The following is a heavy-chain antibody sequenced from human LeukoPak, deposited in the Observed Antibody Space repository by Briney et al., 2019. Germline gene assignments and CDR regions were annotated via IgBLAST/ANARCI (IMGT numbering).Heavy chain of an antibody. CDR2: IYPGDSDT. CDR3: ARSGGYSHGWPFDY. J-gene: IGHJ4*02. V-gene: IGHV5-51*01. CDR1: GCRFTSYW. D-gene: IGHD5-18*01. Sequence: GEALKISFKGAGCRFTSYWIGWGRRMPGKGGEGMGIIYPGDSDTRYSPSFQGQVTISADKSITIAYLQWSSLKASDTAMYYCARSGGYSHGWPFDYWGQGTLVTVSS.